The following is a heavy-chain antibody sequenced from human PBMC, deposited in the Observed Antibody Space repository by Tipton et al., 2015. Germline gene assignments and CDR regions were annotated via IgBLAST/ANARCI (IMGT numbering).Heavy chain of an antibody. V-gene: IGHV4-31*03. CDR2: VSNRGNT. CDR1: DDSITNRRYY. J-gene: IGHJ4*02. CDR3: ARSPVITIFGVTYFDY. Sequence: TLSLTCTVSDDSITNRRYYWSWIRQHPGKGLEWIGYVSNRGNTYYSPSLKSRVTISVDTSNNQFSLKLSSVTAADTAVYYCARSPVITIFGVTYFDYWGQGTLVTVSS. D-gene: IGHD3-3*01.